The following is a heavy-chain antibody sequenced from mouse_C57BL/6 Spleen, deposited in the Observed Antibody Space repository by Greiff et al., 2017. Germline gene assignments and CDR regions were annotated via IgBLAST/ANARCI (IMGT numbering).Heavy chain of an antibody. J-gene: IGHJ2*01. V-gene: IGHV1-12*01. CDR1: GYTFTSCN. CDR3: ARGADFDY. D-gene: IGHD3-3*01. CDR2: IYPGNGDT. Sequence: QVQLKESGAELVRPGASVKMSCKASGYTFTSCNMHWVKQTPRQGLEWIGAIYPGNGDTSYNQKFKGKATLTVDKSSSTAYMQLSSLTSEDSAVYFCARGADFDYWGQGTTLTVSS.